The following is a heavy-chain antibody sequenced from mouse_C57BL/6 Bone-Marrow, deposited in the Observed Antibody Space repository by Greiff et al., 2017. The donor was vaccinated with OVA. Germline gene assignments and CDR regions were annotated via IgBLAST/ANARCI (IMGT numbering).Heavy chain of an antibody. D-gene: IGHD1-1*01. CDR1: GYSFTGYY. J-gene: IGHJ3*01. Sequence: VHVKQSGPELVKPGASVKISCKASGYSFTGYYMNWVKQSPEKSLEWIGEINPSTGGTTYNQKFKAKATLTVDKSSSTAYMQLKSLTSEDSAVYYCARRYYGSSYSAWFAYWGQGTLVTVSA. V-gene: IGHV1-42*01. CDR2: INPSTGGT. CDR3: ARRYYGSSYSAWFAY.